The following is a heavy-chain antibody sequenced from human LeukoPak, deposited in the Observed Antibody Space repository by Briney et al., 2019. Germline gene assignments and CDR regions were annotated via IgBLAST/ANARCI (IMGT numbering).Heavy chain of an antibody. Sequence: PGGSLRLSCAASGFAFSSYALHWVRQAPGKGLEWVAIIWYDGTTKYYADSVKGRFTISRDNSKNTLYLQMDSLRAEDTAVYYCARAVAAADSYWGRGTLVTVSS. CDR3: ARAVAAADSY. CDR1: GFAFSSYA. CDR2: IWYDGTTK. V-gene: IGHV3-33*01. D-gene: IGHD6-13*01. J-gene: IGHJ4*02.